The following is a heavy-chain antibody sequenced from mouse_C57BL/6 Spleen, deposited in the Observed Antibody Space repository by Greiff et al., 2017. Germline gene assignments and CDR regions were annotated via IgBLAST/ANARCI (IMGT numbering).Heavy chain of an antibody. J-gene: IGHJ1*03. CDR2: IWGVGST. CDR3: ARRNYGYDWYFDV. V-gene: IGHV2-6*01. CDR1: GFSLTSYG. D-gene: IGHD2-2*01. Sequence: VQGVESGPGLVAPSQSLSITCTVSGFSLTSYGVDWVRQSPGKGLEWLGVIWGVGSTNYNSALKSRLSISKDNSKSQVFLKMNSLQTDDTAMYYCARRNYGYDWYFDVWGTGTTVTVSS.